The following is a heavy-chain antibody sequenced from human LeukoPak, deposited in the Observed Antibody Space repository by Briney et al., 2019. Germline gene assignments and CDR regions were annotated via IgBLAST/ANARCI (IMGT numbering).Heavy chain of an antibody. V-gene: IGHV3-7*03. CDR2: IKQDGSEK. CDR3: AKDIGYYGSGSPDY. Sequence: GGSLRLSCAASGFTLSSYWMSWVRHAPGRGLEWVANIKQDGSEKYYVDSVKGRFTISRDNAKNSLYLQMNSLRAEDTALYYCAKDIGYYGSGSPDYWGQGTLVTVSS. D-gene: IGHD3-10*01. J-gene: IGHJ4*02. CDR1: GFTLSSYW.